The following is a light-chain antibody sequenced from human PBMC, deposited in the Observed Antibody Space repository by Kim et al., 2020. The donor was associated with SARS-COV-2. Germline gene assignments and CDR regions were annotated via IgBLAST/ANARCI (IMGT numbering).Light chain of an antibody. J-gene: IGKJ1*01. V-gene: IGKV1-8*01. Sequence: ASTGDRVTITCRASEGISSYLAWYQQKPGKAPKLLIYAASTLQSGVPSRFSGSGSGTDFTLTISCLQSEDYATYYCQQYYSYPWTFGQGTKVDIK. CDR1: EGISSY. CDR3: QQYYSYPWT. CDR2: AAS.